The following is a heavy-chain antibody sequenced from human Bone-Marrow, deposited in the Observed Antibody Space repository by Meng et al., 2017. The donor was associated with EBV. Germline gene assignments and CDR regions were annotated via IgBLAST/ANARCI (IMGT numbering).Heavy chain of an antibody. D-gene: IGHD6-19*01. CDR3: ARVFGSGWCFDH. CDR2: ITPSSSYI. J-gene: IGHJ4*02. V-gene: IGHV3-21*01. CDR1: GFTFSAYS. Sequence: EVQLVESGGGLVEPGGSLRLSCAASGFTFSAYSMNWVRQAPGKGLEWVSSITPSSSYIYYADSVKGRFTISRDNAKNSLFLQMNSLRAEDTAVYYCARVFGSGWCFDHWGQGTLVTVSS.